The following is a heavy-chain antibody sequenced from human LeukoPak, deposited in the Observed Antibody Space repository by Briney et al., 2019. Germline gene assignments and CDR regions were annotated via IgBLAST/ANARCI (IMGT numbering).Heavy chain of an antibody. CDR2: ISYDGSNK. V-gene: IGHV3-30*18. CDR3: AKGGEYYDLLTGYLYQYYFDY. D-gene: IGHD3-9*01. CDR1: GFTFSSYG. Sequence: PGRSLRLSCAASGFTFSSYGMHWVRQAPGKGLEWVAVISYDGSNKYYADSVKGRFTISRDNSKNTLYLQMNSLRAEDTAVYYCAKGGEYYDLLTGYLYQYYFDYWGQGTLVTVSS. J-gene: IGHJ4*02.